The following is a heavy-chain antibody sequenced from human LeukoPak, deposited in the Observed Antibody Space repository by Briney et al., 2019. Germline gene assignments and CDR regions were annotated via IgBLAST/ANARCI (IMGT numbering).Heavy chain of an antibody. CDR1: GGSISSYY. CDR2: IYYSGGT. V-gene: IGHV4-59*08. CDR3: ARNHDFWSGYPNWFDP. Sequence: SETLSLTCTVSGGSISSYYWSWIRQPPGKGLEWIGYIYYSGGTNYNPSLKSRVTISVDTSKNQFSLKLSSVTAADTAVYYCARNHDFWSGYPNWFDPWGQGTLVTVSS. J-gene: IGHJ5*02. D-gene: IGHD3-3*01.